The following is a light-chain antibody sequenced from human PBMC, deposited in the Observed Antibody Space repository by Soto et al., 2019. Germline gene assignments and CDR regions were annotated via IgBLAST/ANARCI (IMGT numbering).Light chain of an antibody. V-gene: IGLV2-8*01. CDR1: SSDVGAYNY. J-gene: IGLJ1*01. CDR2: DVS. Sequence: QSVLTQPPSASGSPGQSVTISCTGTSSDVGAYNYVSWYQQYTGKAPKLMIYDVSKRPSGVPDRFSGSKSGNTASLTVSGLRADDEAVYYCSSYAGSNKSVFGTGTKVTVL. CDR3: SSYAGSNKSV.